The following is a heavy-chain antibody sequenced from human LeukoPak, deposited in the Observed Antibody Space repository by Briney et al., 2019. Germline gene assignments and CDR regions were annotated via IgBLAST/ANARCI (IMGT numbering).Heavy chain of an antibody. Sequence: SVKVSCKASGGTFSTYVISWVRQAPGQGLEWMGGIIPVFGTANYAEKFQDRVTITADKSTSTAYMELSSLRSEHTAMYYCAINQAGYCGGGSCYRHEFYYMDVWGKGTSVTVSS. D-gene: IGHD2-15*01. J-gene: IGHJ6*03. CDR3: AINQAGYCGGGSCYRHEFYYMDV. CDR1: GGTFSTYV. CDR2: IIPVFGTA. V-gene: IGHV1-69*06.